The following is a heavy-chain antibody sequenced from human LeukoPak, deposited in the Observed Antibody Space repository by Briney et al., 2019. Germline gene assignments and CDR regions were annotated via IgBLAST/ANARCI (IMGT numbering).Heavy chain of an antibody. V-gene: IGHV3-11*01. J-gene: IGHJ6*02. CDR1: GFTFSDYY. D-gene: IGHD3-22*01. CDR3: ARGVPYYFDSSGYGMDV. Sequence: GGSLRLSCAASGFTFSDYYMGWLRQAPGKGMEWVSYISSSGSTIYYADSVKGRFTISRDNAKNSLYLQMNSLRAEDTAVYYCARGVPYYFDSSGYGMDVWGQGTTVTVSS. CDR2: ISSSGSTI.